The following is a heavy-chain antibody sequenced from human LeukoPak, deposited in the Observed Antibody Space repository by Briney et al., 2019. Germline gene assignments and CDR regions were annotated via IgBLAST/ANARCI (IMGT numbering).Heavy chain of an antibody. D-gene: IGHD6-19*01. J-gene: IGHJ4*02. V-gene: IGHV3-9*01. CDR1: GFTFDDYA. CDR2: ISWNSGSI. CDR3: AKDKLSSGWIGIDY. Sequence: GRSLRLSCAASGFTFDDYAMHWDRQAPGKGLEWVSGISWNSGSIGYADSVKGRFTISRDNAKNSLYLQMNSLRAEDTALYYCAKDKLSSGWIGIDYWGQGTLVTVSS.